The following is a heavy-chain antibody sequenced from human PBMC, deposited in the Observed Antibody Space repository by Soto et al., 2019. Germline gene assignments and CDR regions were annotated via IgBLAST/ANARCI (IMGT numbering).Heavy chain of an antibody. V-gene: IGHV4-31*03. CDR2: IYFTGST. D-gene: IGHD6-19*01. CDR1: GHSLSSGGYY. CDR3: ARDWGSSGWPN. Sequence: KASETLSLTCTVSGHSLSSGGYYWSWIRQHPGKGLEWVGYIYFTGSTLYNPSLKSRLAMSLYTSKNQFSLRLTSVTAADTAVYFCARDWGSSGWPNWGQGTLVTVSS. J-gene: IGHJ4*02.